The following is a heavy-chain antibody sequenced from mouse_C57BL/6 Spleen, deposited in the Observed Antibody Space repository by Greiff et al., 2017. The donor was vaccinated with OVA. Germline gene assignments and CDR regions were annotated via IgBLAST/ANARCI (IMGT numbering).Heavy chain of an antibody. CDR3: AFIYYGNYYPFDY. CDR1: GYTFTDYY. CDR2: INPNNGGT. J-gene: IGHJ2*01. V-gene: IGHV1-26*01. D-gene: IGHD2-1*01. Sequence: EVQLQQSGPELVKPGASVKISCKASGYTFTDYYMNWVKQSHGKSLEWIGDINPNNGGTSYNQKFKGKATLTVDKSSSTAYMELRSLTSEDSAVYYCAFIYYGNYYPFDYWGQGTTLTVSS.